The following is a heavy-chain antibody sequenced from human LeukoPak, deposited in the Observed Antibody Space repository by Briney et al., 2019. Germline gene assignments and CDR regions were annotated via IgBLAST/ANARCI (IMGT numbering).Heavy chain of an antibody. CDR3: ARDREWGPEDYYDG. CDR2: INPGGGST. D-gene: IGHD3-22*01. CDR1: GYTFTSYY. V-gene: IGHV1-46*01. Sequence: GASVKVSCKASGYTFTSYYIHWVRQAPGQGLEWMGIINPGGGSTSYAQKFQGGVTMTRDTSTSTVYMELSSLRSEDTAVYYCARDREWGPEDYYDGWGQGTLVTVSS. J-gene: IGHJ4*02.